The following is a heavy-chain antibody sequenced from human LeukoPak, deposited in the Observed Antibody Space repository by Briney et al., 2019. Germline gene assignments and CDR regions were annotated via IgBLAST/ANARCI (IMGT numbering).Heavy chain of an antibody. Sequence: SETLSLTCAVYGGSFSGHYWSWIRQPPGKGLEWIGEINRGGSTNYNPSLKNRVTMSVDTSKNQFSLRLSSVTAADTAVYYCASYVDTAMVYWGQGTLVTVSS. D-gene: IGHD5-18*01. CDR2: INRGGST. J-gene: IGHJ4*02. CDR1: GGSFSGHY. V-gene: IGHV4-34*01. CDR3: ASYVDTAMVY.